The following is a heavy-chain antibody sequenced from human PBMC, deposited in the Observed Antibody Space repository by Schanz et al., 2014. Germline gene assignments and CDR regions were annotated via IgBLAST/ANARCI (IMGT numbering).Heavy chain of an antibody. D-gene: IGHD4-17*01. V-gene: IGHV4-34*01. J-gene: IGHJ5*01. CDR2: IGHSGST. CDR1: GGSLSGYF. CDR3: ARSPGDFPGWFDS. Sequence: QVQLQQWGAGLLKPSETLSLTCAVYGGSLSGYFWSWIRQPPGKGLEWIGDIGHSGSTNYNPSLKSRVTISIDTSKNQFSLKLTSVTAADTAVYYCARSPGDFPGWFDSWGQGTLVTVSS.